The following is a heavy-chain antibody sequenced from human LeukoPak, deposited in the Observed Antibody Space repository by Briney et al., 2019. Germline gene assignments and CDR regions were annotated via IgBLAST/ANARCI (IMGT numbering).Heavy chain of an antibody. V-gene: IGHV4-34*01. CDR2: IHNSGTT. D-gene: IGHD3-10*01. J-gene: IGHJ4*02. Sequence: TASETLSLTCAVSGGPFSGYFWSWLRQSSGKGLEWIGEIHNSGTTSYNPSLNSRVTISEDTSKNQFYLNLSSVTAADTAVYYCARRYYYNLGSFPFDFWGQGTLVTVSS. CDR3: ARRYYYNLGSFPFDF. CDR1: GGPFSGYF.